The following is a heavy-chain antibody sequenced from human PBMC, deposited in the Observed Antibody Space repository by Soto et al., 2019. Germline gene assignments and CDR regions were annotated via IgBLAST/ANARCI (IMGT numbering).Heavy chain of an antibody. V-gene: IGHV3-15*01. CDR2: TKSKTDGGTT. CDR3: TTDPRYCSSTSCNTPIYYYYYMAV. Sequence: GGSLRLSCAASGFTFSNAWMSWVRQAPGKGLEWVGRTKSKTDGGTTDYAAPVKGRFTISRDDSKNTLYLQMNSLKTEDTAVYYCTTDPRYCSSTSCNTPIYYYYYMAVGGKGTTVTVSS. J-gene: IGHJ6*03. D-gene: IGHD2-2*02. CDR1: GFTFSNAW.